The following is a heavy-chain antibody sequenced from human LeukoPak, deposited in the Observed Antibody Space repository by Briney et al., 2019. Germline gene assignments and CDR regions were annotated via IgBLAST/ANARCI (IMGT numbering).Heavy chain of an antibody. CDR1: GFTVSSNY. CDR3: ARERRYCSGDNCYSGLDY. Sequence: GGSLRLSCAVSGFTVSSNYMSWVRQAPGKGLEWVSLIHSGGTTDYADSVKDRFTISRDYSKNTVNLQINSLRAEDTAVYYCARERRYCSGDNCYSGLDYWGQGILVTVSS. J-gene: IGHJ4*02. CDR2: IHSGGTT. D-gene: IGHD2-15*01. V-gene: IGHV3-53*01.